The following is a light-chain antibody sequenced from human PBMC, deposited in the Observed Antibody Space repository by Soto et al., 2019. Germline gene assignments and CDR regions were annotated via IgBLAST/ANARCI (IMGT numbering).Light chain of an antibody. CDR1: SSDVGGYNY. Sequence: QSVLTQPASVSGSPGQSITISCTGTSSDVGGYNYVSWYQQHPGKAPKPMIYEVSNRPSGVSNRFSGSKSGNTASLTISGLQAEDEADYYCSSYTSSRVFGGGTQLTVL. J-gene: IGLJ3*02. CDR3: SSYTSSRV. V-gene: IGLV2-14*01. CDR2: EVS.